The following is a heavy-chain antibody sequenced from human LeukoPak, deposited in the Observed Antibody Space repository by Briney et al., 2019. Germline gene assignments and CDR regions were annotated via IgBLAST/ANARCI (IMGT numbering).Heavy chain of an antibody. CDR2: LYSSGSA. CDR3: ARQSRIYNWFDP. D-gene: IGHD2-15*01. J-gene: IGHJ5*02. Sequence: SETLSLTCTVSGGSISSYHWTWIRQPAGKGLEWIGRLYSSGSANYNPSLKSRVTMSVDTSKNQFSLKLSSVTAADTAVYYCARQSRIYNWFDPWGQGTLVTVSS. V-gene: IGHV4-4*07. CDR1: GGSISSYH.